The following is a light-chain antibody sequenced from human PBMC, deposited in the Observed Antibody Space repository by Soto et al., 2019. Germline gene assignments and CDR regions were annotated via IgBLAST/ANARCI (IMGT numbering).Light chain of an antibody. Sequence: EIVLTQSPGTLSLSPGERATLSCRASQSVKSNYLAWYQQKPGQAPRLLISGASTRATGIPDRFSGSGSGTDFTLTISRLEPEDFAMYYCQHYSSSPFTFGGGTKVEIK. CDR2: GAS. CDR3: QHYSSSPFT. J-gene: IGKJ4*01. V-gene: IGKV3-20*01. CDR1: QSVKSNY.